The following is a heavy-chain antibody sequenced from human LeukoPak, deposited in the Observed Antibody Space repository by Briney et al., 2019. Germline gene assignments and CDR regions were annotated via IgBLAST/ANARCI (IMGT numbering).Heavy chain of an antibody. CDR2: ITTSGGTI. V-gene: IGHV3-11*01. J-gene: IGHJ4*02. D-gene: IGHD3-22*01. CDR1: GFTFSDYY. CDR3: ARAQYYYDSSGSYYFDY. Sequence: GGSLRLSCAASGFTFSDYYMSWIRQAPGKGLEWVSYITTSGGTIYYADSVKGRSTISRDNAKNSLYLQINSLRAEDTAVYYCARAQYYYDSSGSYYFDYWGQGTLVTVSS.